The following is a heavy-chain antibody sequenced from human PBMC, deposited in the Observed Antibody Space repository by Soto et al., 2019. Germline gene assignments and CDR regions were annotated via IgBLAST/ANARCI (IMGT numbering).Heavy chain of an antibody. Sequence: GGSLRLSCAASGFTFSSYGMHWVRQAPGKGLEWVAVISYDGSNKYYADSVKGRFTISRDNSKNTLYLQMNSLRAEDTAVYYCAKSGYTSSWYPWDFDYWGQGTLVTVSS. CDR3: AKSGYTSSWYPWDFDY. D-gene: IGHD6-13*01. CDR1: GFTFSSYG. CDR2: ISYDGSNK. J-gene: IGHJ4*02. V-gene: IGHV3-30*18.